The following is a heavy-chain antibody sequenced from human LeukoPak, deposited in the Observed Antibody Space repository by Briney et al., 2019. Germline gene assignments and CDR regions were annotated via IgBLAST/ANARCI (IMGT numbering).Heavy chain of an antibody. V-gene: IGHV4-59*08. CDR1: GGSISSYY. J-gene: IGHJ4*02. Sequence: SETLSLTCTVSGGSISSYYWSWIRQPPGKGLEWIGYIYYSGSTNYNPSLKSRVTISVDTSKNQFSLKLSSVTAADTAVYYCARLAGTYYYDSSGYSPIIYFDYWGQGTLVTVSS. CDR3: ARLAGTYYYDSSGYSPIIYFDY. CDR2: IYYSGST. D-gene: IGHD3-22*01.